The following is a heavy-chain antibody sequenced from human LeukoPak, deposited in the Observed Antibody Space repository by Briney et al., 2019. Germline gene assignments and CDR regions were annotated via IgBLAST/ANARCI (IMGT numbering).Heavy chain of an antibody. Sequence: GASVKVSCKVSGYTLTELSMHWVRQAPGKGLEWMGGFDPEDGETIYAQKFQGRVTMTEDTSTDTAYMELSSLRSEDTAVYYCATSTTVPAATDVWGKGTTVTVSS. CDR3: ATSTTVPAATDV. CDR2: FDPEDGET. CDR1: GYTLTELS. D-gene: IGHD2-2*01. V-gene: IGHV1-24*01. J-gene: IGHJ6*04.